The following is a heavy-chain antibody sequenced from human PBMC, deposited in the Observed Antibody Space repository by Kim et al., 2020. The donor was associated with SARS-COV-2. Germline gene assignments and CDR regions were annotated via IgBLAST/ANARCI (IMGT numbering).Heavy chain of an antibody. Sequence: SETLSLTCTVSGGSISSSSYYWGWIRQPPGKGLEWIGSIYYSGSTYYNPSLKSRVTISVDTSKNQLSLKLSSVTAADTAVYYCARRAPSDTVTTKRPFDYWCEGTLVTVSS. V-gene: IGHV4-39*01. CDR3: ARRAPSDTVTTKRPFDY. CDR1: GGSISSSSYY. CDR2: IYYSGST. J-gene: IGHJ4*02. D-gene: IGHD4-17*01.